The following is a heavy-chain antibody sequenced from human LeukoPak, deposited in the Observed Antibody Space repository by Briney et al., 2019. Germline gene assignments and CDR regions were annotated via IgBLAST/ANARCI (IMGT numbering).Heavy chain of an antibody. D-gene: IGHD3-3*01. CDR3: ARDQYDTWSRRGNFDS. V-gene: IGHV3-7*03. CDR1: GFTFSSYW. Sequence: GGSLRLSCAASGFTFSSYWLSWVRQAPGKGLEWVANIKLDGSEKNYVDSVKGRFTISRDNTKNSLYLQMNSLRAEDTAVFYCARDQYDTWSRRGNFDSWGQGTLVIVSS. CDR2: IKLDGSEK. J-gene: IGHJ4*02.